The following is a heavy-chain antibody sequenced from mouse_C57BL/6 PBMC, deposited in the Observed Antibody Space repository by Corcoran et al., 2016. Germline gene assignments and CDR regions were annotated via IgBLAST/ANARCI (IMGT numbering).Heavy chain of an antibody. Sequence: DVQLQESGPGLVKPSQSLSLTCSVTGYSITSGYYWNWIRQFPGNKLEWMGYISYDGSNNYNPSLKNRISITRDTSKNQFFLKLNSVTTEDTATYYCAGYDGYYVWFAYWGQGTLVTVSA. CDR3: AGYDGYYVWFAY. J-gene: IGHJ3*01. D-gene: IGHD2-3*01. CDR1: GYSITSGYY. CDR2: ISYDGSN. V-gene: IGHV3-6*01.